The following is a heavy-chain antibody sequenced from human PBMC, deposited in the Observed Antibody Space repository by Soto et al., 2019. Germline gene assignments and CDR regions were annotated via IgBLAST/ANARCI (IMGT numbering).Heavy chain of an antibody. CDR3: ARDLRYYDILTGTQYYFDY. CDR2: ISYDGSNK. J-gene: IGHJ4*02. D-gene: IGHD3-9*01. Sequence: GGSLRLSCAASGFTFSSYAMHWVRQAPGKGLEWVAVISYDGSNKYYADSVKGRFTISRDNSKNTLYLQMNSLRAEDTAVYYCARDLRYYDILTGTQYYFDYWGQGTLVTVSS. CDR1: GFTFSSYA. V-gene: IGHV3-30-3*01.